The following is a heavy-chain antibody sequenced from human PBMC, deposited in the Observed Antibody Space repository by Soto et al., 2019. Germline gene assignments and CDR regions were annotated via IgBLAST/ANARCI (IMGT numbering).Heavy chain of an antibody. J-gene: IGHJ5*02. CDR1: VGSISSGGYY. D-gene: IGHD3-16*01. V-gene: IGHV4-31*03. Sequence: QVQLQESGPGLVKPSQTLSLTCTVSVGSISSGGYYWSWIRQHPGKGLEWIGYIYYSGSTYYNPSLQRRVTISIDPSKNHSPLKLSSVAAAATAVYYCATSVGWGGDYNWFDPWGQGTLVTVSS. CDR2: IYYSGST. CDR3: ATSVGWGGDYNWFDP.